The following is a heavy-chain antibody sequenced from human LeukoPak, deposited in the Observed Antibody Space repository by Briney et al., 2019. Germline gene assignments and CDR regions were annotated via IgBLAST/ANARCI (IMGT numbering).Heavy chain of an antibody. D-gene: IGHD6-13*01. J-gene: IGHJ6*02. V-gene: IGHV4-39*07. Sequence: PSETLSLTRTVSGGSISSSFYYWGWIRQPPGKGLEWIGSIYYSGSTYYNPSLKSRVTISVDTSKNQFSLKLSSVTAADTAVYYCARWVSDGMDVWGQGTTVTVSS. CDR1: GGSISSSFYY. CDR3: ARWVSDGMDV. CDR2: IYYSGST.